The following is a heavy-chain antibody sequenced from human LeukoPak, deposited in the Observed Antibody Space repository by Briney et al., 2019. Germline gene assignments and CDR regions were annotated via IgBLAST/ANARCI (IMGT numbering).Heavy chain of an antibody. CDR1: GFTFSNAW. D-gene: IGHD3-22*01. Sequence: GGSLRLSCAASGFTFSNAWMTWVRQAPGKGLEWVGRIKSKTDGGTTDYAAPVKGRFTISRDDSKNTLYLQVSSLKTEDTAVYYCTTVYYDSSAYSLDYWGQGTLVTVSS. V-gene: IGHV3-15*01. J-gene: IGHJ4*02. CDR3: TTVYYDSSAYSLDY. CDR2: IKSKTDGGTT.